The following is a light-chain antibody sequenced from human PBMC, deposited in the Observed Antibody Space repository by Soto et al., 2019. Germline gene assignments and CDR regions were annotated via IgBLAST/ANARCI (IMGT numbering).Light chain of an antibody. CDR3: QHYDSSSGHT. CDR2: TAS. V-gene: IGKV3-20*01. CDR1: QTIRSNF. Sequence: EVVLTQSPATLSLSPGERATLSCRASQTIRSNFLTWYQQKPGQAPRLLIYTASTRAAGIPDGFSGSGSGTDFTLTISRLEPEDFALYYGQHYDSSSGHTFGKGTKLHIK. J-gene: IGKJ2*01.